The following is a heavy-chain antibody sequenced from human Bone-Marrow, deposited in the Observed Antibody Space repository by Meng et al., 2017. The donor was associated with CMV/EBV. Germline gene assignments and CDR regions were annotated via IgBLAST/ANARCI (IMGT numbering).Heavy chain of an antibody. Sequence: GESLKISCTGSGFTFSNYWMHWLRQAPGKGLVWVSRIKSDGSDRSYADFAKGRFTISRDNSKNTLYLQMNSLRAEDTAVYYCAKKLEYYDSSGSFDYWGQGTLVTVSS. D-gene: IGHD3-22*01. CDR3: AKKLEYYDSSGSFDY. J-gene: IGHJ4*02. V-gene: IGHV3-74*01. CDR2: IKSDGSDR. CDR1: GFTFSNYW.